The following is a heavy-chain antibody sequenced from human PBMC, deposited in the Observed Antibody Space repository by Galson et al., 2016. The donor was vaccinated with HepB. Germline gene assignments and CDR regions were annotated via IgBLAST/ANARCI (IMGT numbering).Heavy chain of an antibody. Sequence: SLRLSCAVSGLSVSDAWMTWVRQAPGKGLEWVSSVTGSGSWTYYADSVKGRLTISRDNSKNTLYLQMNSLRAEDTAVYYCARDPNGDYFGAFDFWGQGTMVTVSS. CDR3: ARDPNGDYFGAFDF. CDR2: VTGSGSWT. D-gene: IGHD4-17*01. CDR1: GLSVSDAW. V-gene: IGHV3-23*01. J-gene: IGHJ3*01.